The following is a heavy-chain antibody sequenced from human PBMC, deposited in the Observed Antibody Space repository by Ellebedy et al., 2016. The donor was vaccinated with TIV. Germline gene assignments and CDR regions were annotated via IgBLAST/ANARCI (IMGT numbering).Heavy chain of an antibody. D-gene: IGHD5-12*01. CDR2: INHSGST. Sequence: SETLSLXCAVYGGSFSGYYWSWIRQPPGKGLEWIGEINHSGSTNYNPSLKSRVTISVDTSKNQFSLKLSSVTAADTAVYYCASRGYSGYQGYFDYWGQGTLVTVSS. J-gene: IGHJ4*02. CDR3: ASRGYSGYQGYFDY. CDR1: GGSFSGYY. V-gene: IGHV4-34*01.